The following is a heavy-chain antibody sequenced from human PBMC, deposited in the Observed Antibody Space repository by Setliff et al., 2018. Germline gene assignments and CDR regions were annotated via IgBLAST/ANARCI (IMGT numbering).Heavy chain of an antibody. CDR1: GDSISRSTYY. V-gene: IGHV4-39*01. D-gene: IGHD3-22*01. CDR2: VDRSGNT. CDR3: ARRDSTGYYGYSFDF. Sequence: PSETLSLTCTLSGDSISRSTYYWGWIRQSPGKGLEWIGTVDRSGNTFYNPSLKSRVTISVAASKNQFSLKLTSVSAADTAVYYCARRDSTGYYGYSFDFWGQGTPVTVSS. J-gene: IGHJ4*02.